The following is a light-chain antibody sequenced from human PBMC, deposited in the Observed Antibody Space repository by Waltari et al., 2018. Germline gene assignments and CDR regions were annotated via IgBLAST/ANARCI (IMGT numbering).Light chain of an antibody. Sequence: DIVMTQSPDSLAVSLGERATLNCKSSESVISDSENKNYLEWYQQKPGQPPKLLIHWASIRESGVPDRFSGSGSGTDFTLTISSLQAEDVAVYYCQQYLSAPRTFGQGTVLEIK. V-gene: IGKV4-1*01. CDR3: QQYLSAPRT. CDR1: ESVISDSENKNY. J-gene: IGKJ2*02. CDR2: WAS.